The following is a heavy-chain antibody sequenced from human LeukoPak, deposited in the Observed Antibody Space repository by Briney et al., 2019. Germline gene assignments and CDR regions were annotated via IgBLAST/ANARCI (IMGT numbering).Heavy chain of an antibody. D-gene: IGHD6-6*01. CDR2: ISTGSSTI. CDR1: GFTFSSYS. CDR3: ARDHGSSSPDYYFDY. J-gene: IGHJ4*02. V-gene: IGHV3-48*01. Sequence: SGGSLRLSCAASGFTFSSYSMNWVRQAPGKGLEWVSYISTGSSTIYYADSVKGRFTIPRDNAKNSLYLQVSSLRAEDTAVYYCARDHGSSSPDYYFDYWGQGTLVTVSS.